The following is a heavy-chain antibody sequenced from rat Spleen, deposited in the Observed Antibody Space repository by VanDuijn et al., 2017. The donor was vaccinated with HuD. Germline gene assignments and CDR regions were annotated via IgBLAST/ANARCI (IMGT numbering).Heavy chain of an antibody. CDR3: ATDHITMMVTYY. V-gene: IGHV5-27*01. CDR1: GFTFSNYG. J-gene: IGHJ2*01. CDR2: ISTRGGST. Sequence: EVQLVESGGGLVQPGTSLKLSCAASGFTFSNYGMAWVRQTPTKGLEWVATISTRGGSTYYRDSVKGRFTLSRDNAKSTLFLQMGSLRSEDTATYYCATDHITMMVTYYWGQGVMVTVSS. D-gene: IGHD1-12*03.